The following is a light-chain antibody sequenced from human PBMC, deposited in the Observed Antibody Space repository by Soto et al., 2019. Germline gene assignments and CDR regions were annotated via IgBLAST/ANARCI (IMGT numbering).Light chain of an antibody. CDR1: SSDVGSHNL. V-gene: IGLV2-23*01. J-gene: IGLJ1*01. CDR2: EAS. Sequence: QSVLTQPASVSGSPGQSITISCTGTSSDVGSHNLVSWYQQYPGKDPKLIIFEASKRPSGVSNRFSGSKSGSTASLTISGLQDEDEADYYCCSNAAGSTYVVGTGTKLTVL. CDR3: CSNAAGSTYV.